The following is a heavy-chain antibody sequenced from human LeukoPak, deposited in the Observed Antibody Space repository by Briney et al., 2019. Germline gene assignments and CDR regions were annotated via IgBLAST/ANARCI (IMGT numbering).Heavy chain of an antibody. CDR1: GFTFSSYW. D-gene: IGHD3-3*01. J-gene: IGHJ6*03. Sequence: GGSLRLSCAASGFTFSSYWMSWVRQAPGKGLEWVANIKQDGSEKYYVDSVKGRFTISRDNAKNSLYLQMNSLRAEDTAVYYCAREIYDFWSGSSYYMDVWGKGTTVTVSS. V-gene: IGHV3-7*01. CDR3: AREIYDFWSGSSYYMDV. CDR2: IKQDGSEK.